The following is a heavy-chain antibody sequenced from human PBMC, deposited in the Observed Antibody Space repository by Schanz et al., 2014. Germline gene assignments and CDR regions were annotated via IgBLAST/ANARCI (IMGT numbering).Heavy chain of an antibody. Sequence: QVQLVQSGAEVKKPGSSVKVSCQAFGGTFNSYTINWVRQAPGQGLEWMGRIIPILGIANYAQKFQGRVTITADKSTSTASMELSSLRSEDTAVYYCARGPSQGYSYGHNIGAYYYGMDVWGQGTTVTVSS. CDR1: GGTFNSYT. CDR3: ARGPSQGYSYGHNIGAYYYGMDV. CDR2: IIPILGIA. V-gene: IGHV1-69*02. J-gene: IGHJ6*02. D-gene: IGHD5-18*01.